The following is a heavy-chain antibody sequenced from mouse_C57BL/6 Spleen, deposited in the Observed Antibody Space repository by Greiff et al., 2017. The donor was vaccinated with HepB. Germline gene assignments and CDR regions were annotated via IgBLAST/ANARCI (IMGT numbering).Heavy chain of an antibody. CDR3: ARHGYYGSRGDYYAMDY. D-gene: IGHD1-1*01. CDR2: IWSDGST. V-gene: IGHV2-6-1*01. J-gene: IGHJ4*01. CDR1: GFSLTSYG. Sequence: VKLVESGPGLVAPSQSLSITCTVSGFSLTSYGVHWVRQPPGKGLEWLVVIWSDGSTTYNSALKSRLSISKDNSKSQVFLKMNSLQTDDTAMYYCARHGYYGSRGDYYAMDYWGQGTSVTVSS.